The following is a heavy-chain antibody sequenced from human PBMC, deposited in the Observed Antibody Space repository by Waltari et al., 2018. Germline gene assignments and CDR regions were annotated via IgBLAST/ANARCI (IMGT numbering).Heavy chain of an antibody. Sequence: EVQLVESGGGLVQPGGSLRLSCAASGFTFSSYAMSWVRQAPGKGLGWVSAISGSGCSTYYADSVKGRFTISRDNSKNTLYLQMNSLRAEDTAVYYCAKDGGRGVITDYWGQGTLVTVSS. CDR3: AKDGGRGVITDY. CDR2: ISGSGCST. D-gene: IGHD3-10*01. J-gene: IGHJ4*02. CDR1: GFTFSSYA. V-gene: IGHV3-23*04.